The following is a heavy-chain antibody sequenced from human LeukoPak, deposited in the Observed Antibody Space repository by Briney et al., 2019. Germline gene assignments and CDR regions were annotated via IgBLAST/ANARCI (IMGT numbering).Heavy chain of an antibody. V-gene: IGHV1-8*01. CDR3: ARPRWLQGENWFDP. CDR1: GYTFTSYD. D-gene: IGHD5-12*01. Sequence: ASVKVSCKASGYTFTSYDINWVRQATGQGLEWMGWMNPNSGNTGYAQKFQGRVTMTRNTSISTAYMELSSLRSEDTAVYYCARPRWLQGENWFDPWGQGTLVIVSS. J-gene: IGHJ5*02. CDR2: MNPNSGNT.